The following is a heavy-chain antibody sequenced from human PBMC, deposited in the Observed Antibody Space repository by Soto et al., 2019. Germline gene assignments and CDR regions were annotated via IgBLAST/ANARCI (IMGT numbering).Heavy chain of an antibody. V-gene: IGHV1-2*02. CDR3: ARDPGPYGDYSY. CDR2: INPNNGGT. Sequence: GASVKVSCRASGYTFTGFYMHWVRQAPGQGLEWMGWINPNNGGTNYVQKFQDRVTMTRDTSIITAYMELSGLRSDDTAVYYCARDPGPYGDYSYWGQGTLVTVSS. J-gene: IGHJ4*02. CDR1: GYTFTGFY. D-gene: IGHD4-17*01.